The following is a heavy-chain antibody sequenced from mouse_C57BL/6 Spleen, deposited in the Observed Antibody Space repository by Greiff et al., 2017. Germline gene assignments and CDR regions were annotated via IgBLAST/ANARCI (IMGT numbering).Heavy chain of an antibody. V-gene: IGHV1-85*01. CDR2: IYPCDGST. D-gene: IGHD2-5*01. Sequence: QVQLQQSGPELVKPGASVKLSCKASGYTFTSYDINWVKQRPGQGLEWIGWIYPCDGSTKYNEQFKGKATLTVDTSSSTAYMELHSLTSEDSAVYCCGRRYSNYDAIDYWGQGTSVTVSA. CDR3: GRRYSNYDAIDY. J-gene: IGHJ4*01. CDR1: GYTFTSYD.